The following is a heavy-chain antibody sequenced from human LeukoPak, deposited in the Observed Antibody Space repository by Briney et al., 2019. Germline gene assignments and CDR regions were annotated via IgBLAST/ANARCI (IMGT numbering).Heavy chain of an antibody. J-gene: IGHJ4*02. D-gene: IGHD6-19*01. Sequence: GGSLRLSCAASGFTFSSYSMNWVRQAPGKGLEWVANIKQDGSEKYYVDSVKGRFTISRDNAKNSLYLQMNSLRAEDTAVYYCARVAPVADLDYWGQGTLVTVSS. V-gene: IGHV3-7*01. CDR1: GFTFSSYS. CDR3: ARVAPVADLDY. CDR2: IKQDGSEK.